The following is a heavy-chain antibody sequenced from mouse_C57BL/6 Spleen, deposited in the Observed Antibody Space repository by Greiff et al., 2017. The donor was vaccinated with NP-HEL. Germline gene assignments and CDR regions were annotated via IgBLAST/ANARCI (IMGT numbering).Heavy chain of an antibody. D-gene: IGHD2-2*01. J-gene: IGHJ2*01. CDR2: INPNNGGT. CDR3: ARGGYPFDY. Sequence: EDILEWIGDINPNNGGTSYNQKFKGKATLTVDKSSSTAYMELRSLTSEDSAVYYCARGGYPFDYWGQGTTLTVSS. V-gene: IGHV1-26*01.